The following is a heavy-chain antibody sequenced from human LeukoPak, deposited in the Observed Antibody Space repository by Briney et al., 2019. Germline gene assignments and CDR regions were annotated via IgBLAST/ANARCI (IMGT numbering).Heavy chain of an antibody. Sequence: GGPLRLSCEGSGFPFSSYAMSWVRQAPGKGLEWVSSISGSGGATYYADSVKGRFTISTDNSKNTLFLQMNSLRDEDTAVYFCAKDRRGSITPSLFADWGRGTPVTVSS. CDR3: AKDRRGSITPSLFAD. V-gene: IGHV3-23*01. CDR2: ISGSGGAT. J-gene: IGHJ1*01. D-gene: IGHD3-3*02. CDR1: GFPFSSYA.